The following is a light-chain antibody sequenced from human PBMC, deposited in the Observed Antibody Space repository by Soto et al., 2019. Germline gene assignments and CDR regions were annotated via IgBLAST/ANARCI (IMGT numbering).Light chain of an antibody. Sequence: DIQMTQSPSTLSASVGDRVTITCRASQSISSWLAWYQQKPGEAPKLLIYKASGLESGVPSRFSGSGSGTEFTLTISSLQPDDFATYYCQQYNSYPFTFGPGTKVDIK. J-gene: IGKJ3*01. V-gene: IGKV1-5*03. CDR2: KAS. CDR1: QSISSW. CDR3: QQYNSYPFT.